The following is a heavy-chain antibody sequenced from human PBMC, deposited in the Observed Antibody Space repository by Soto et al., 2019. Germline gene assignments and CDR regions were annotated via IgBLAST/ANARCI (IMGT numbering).Heavy chain of an antibody. J-gene: IGHJ4*02. CDR2: ISGDGENR. V-gene: IGHV3-64D*06. Sequence: HPGGSLRLSCSASGFTFSIYSLHWVRQAPGKGLEYLSGISGDGENRYYADSVKGRFTISRDNSKNTVFLQMSSLRAEDTALYYCVKTPNWNYAYLDLWGQGSLVTVS. CDR1: GFTFSIYS. CDR3: VKTPNWNYAYLDL. D-gene: IGHD1-7*01.